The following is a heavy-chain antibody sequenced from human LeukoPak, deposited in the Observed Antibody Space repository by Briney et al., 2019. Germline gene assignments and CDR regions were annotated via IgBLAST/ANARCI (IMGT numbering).Heavy chain of an antibody. Sequence: GGSLRLSCAASGFTFSSYAMSWVRQAPGKGLEWVSTISGSGGSTYYADSVKGRFTISRDNSKNTLYLQMNSLRAEDTAVYYCAKEPHNYYDQPYYFDYWGQGTLVTVSP. V-gene: IGHV3-23*01. CDR3: AKEPHNYYDQPYYFDY. CDR1: GFTFSSYA. D-gene: IGHD3-22*01. J-gene: IGHJ4*02. CDR2: ISGSGGST.